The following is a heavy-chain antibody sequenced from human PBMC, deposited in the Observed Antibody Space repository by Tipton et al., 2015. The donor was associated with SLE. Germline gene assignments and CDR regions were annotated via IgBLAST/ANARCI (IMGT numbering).Heavy chain of an antibody. V-gene: IGHV4-61*01. J-gene: IGHJ4*02. CDR2: IYYSGST. CDR3: ARVPGGYDRLRGRNFDY. D-gene: IGHD5-12*01. Sequence: TLSLTCTVSGGSVSSGSYYWSWIRQPPGKGLEWIGYIYYSGSTNYNPSLKSRVTISVDTSKNQFSLKLSSVTAADTAVYYCARVPGGYDRLRGRNFDYWGQGTLVTVSS. CDR1: GGSVSSGSYY.